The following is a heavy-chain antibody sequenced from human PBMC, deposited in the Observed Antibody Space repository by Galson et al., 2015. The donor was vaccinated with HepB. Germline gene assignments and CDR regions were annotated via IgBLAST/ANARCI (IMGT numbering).Heavy chain of an antibody. CDR3: ARDLGYSSSWLLDY. V-gene: IGHV6-1*01. CDR2: TYYRSKWYN. J-gene: IGHJ4*02. D-gene: IGHD6-13*01. CDR1: GDSVSSNSAA. Sequence: CAISGDSVSSNSAAWNWIRQSPSRGLEWLGRTYYRSKWYNDYAVSVKSRITINPDTSKNQFSLQLNSVTPEDTAVYYCARDLGYSSSWLLDYWGQGTLVTVSS.